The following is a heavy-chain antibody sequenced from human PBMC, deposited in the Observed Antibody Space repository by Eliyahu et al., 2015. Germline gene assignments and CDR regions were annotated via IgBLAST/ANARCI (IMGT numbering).Heavy chain of an antibody. CDR2: INWNGGST. V-gene: IGHV3-20*01. CDR3: ARTYYGSGSIPDYYYGMDV. Sequence: EVQLVESGGGVVRPGGSXRLSCSASGFTXDDYGXSWVRQAPGKGLEWVSGINWNGGSTGYADSVKGRFTISRDNAKNSLYLQMNSLRAEDTALYHCARTYYGSGSIPDYYYGMDVWGKGTTVTVSS. D-gene: IGHD3-10*01. CDR1: GFTXDDYG. J-gene: IGHJ6*04.